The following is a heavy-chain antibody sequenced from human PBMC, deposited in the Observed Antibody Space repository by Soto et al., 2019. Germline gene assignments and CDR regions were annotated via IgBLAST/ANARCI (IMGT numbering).Heavy chain of an antibody. D-gene: IGHD1-26*01. CDR1: GFTFSSYG. CDR2: ISYDGSNK. Sequence: PGGSLRLSCAASGFTFSSYGMHWVRQAPGKGLEWVAVISYDGSNKYYADSVKGRFTISRDNSKNTLYLQMNSLRAEDTAVYYCAKDRQWEPSPYYYGMDVWGQGTTVTVSS. J-gene: IGHJ6*02. V-gene: IGHV3-30*18. CDR3: AKDRQWEPSPYYYGMDV.